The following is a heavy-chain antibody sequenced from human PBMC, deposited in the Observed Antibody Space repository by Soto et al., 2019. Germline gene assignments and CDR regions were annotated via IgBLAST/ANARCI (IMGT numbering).Heavy chain of an antibody. V-gene: IGHV4-34*01. CDR3: ARGLITGSHYSGDSYYYDS. Sequence: SETLSLTCAVYGGSFSGYYWNWLRQPPGEGLEWIGKIDQSGSTNYNPSLKSRVTMSVHTSNSQFSLELSSVTAADTAVYYCARGLITGSHYSGDSYYYDSWGQGTQVTVSS. J-gene: IGHJ4*02. CDR2: IDQSGST. CDR1: GGSFSGYY. D-gene: IGHD1-26*01.